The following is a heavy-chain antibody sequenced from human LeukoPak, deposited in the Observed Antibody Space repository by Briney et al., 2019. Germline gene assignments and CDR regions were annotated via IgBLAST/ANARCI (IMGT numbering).Heavy chain of an antibody. Sequence: PSQTLSLTCTVSGGSISSGGYYWSWIRQHPGKGLEWIGYIYYSGSTYYNPSLKSRVTISVDTSKNQFSLKLSSVTAADTAVYYCARGFGRWFGGSGSDNWFDPWGQGTLVTVSS. J-gene: IGHJ5*02. V-gene: IGHV4-31*03. D-gene: IGHD3-10*01. CDR1: GGSISSGGYY. CDR3: ARGFGRWFGGSGSDNWFDP. CDR2: IYYSGST.